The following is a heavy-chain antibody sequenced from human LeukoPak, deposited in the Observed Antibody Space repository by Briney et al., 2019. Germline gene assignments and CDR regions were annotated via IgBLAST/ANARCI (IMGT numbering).Heavy chain of an antibody. D-gene: IGHD5-18*01. Sequence: SSETLSLTCAVYGGSFSGYYWSWIRQPPGKGLEWIGEINHSGSTNYNPSLKSRVTISVDTSKNQFSLKLSSVTAADTAVYYCARDLGRYSYGPFDYWGQGTLVTVSS. J-gene: IGHJ4*02. CDR3: ARDLGRYSYGPFDY. CDR2: INHSGST. CDR1: GGSFSGYY. V-gene: IGHV4-34*01.